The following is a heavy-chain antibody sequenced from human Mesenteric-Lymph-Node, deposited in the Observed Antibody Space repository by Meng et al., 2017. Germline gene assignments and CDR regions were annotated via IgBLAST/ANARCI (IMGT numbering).Heavy chain of an antibody. CDR3: AKEGVPPGIAVATVGYYFDY. D-gene: IGHD6-19*01. J-gene: IGHJ4*01. CDR1: GFTFSSYS. V-gene: IGHV3-23*01. Sequence: GESLKISCAASGFTFSSYSMNWVRQAPGKGLEWVSAISGSGGSTYYADSVKGRFTISRDNSKNTLYLQMNSLRAEDTAGYYCAKEGVPPGIAVATVGYYFDYWGQGTLVTVSS. CDR2: ISGSGGST.